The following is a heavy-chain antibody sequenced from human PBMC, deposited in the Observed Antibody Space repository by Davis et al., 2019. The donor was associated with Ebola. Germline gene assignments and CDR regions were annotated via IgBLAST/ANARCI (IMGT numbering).Heavy chain of an antibody. Sequence: ASVKVSCKASGYSFPSYAIFWVRQAPGQRLEWMGWISAGNGNTKFSQKFQGRVTITRDTTASTAYMERTSLRSEDTAVYYCARGVAGSGWFDPWGQGTLVTVSS. CDR2: ISAGNGNT. V-gene: IGHV1-3*01. J-gene: IGHJ5*02. CDR3: ARGVAGSGWFDP. D-gene: IGHD6-19*01. CDR1: GYSFPSYA.